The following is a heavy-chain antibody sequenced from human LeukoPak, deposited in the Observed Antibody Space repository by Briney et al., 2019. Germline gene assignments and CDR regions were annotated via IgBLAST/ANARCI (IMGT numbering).Heavy chain of an antibody. V-gene: IGHV4-39*01. Sequence: SETLSLTCTVSGGSISSSSYYWGWIRQPPGKGLEWIGSIYYSGSTYYNPSLKSRVTISVDTSKNRFSLKLSSVTAADTAVYYCARSKAHYDSSGYPAPFDYWGQGTLVTVSS. D-gene: IGHD3-22*01. CDR2: IYYSGST. CDR3: ARSKAHYDSSGYPAPFDY. CDR1: GGSISSSSYY. J-gene: IGHJ4*02.